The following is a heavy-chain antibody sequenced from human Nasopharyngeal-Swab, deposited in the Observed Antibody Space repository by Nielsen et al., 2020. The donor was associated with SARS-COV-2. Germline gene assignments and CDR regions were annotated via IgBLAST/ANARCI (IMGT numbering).Heavy chain of an antibody. CDR1: GFTFSSYA. J-gene: IGHJ4*02. V-gene: IGHV3-30*04. D-gene: IGHD5-18*01. Sequence: GESPKISCAASGFTFSSYAMHWVRQAPGKGLEWVAVISYDGSNKYYADSVKGRFTISRDNSKNTLYLQMNSLRAEDTAVYYCARDQLGDTAMVTLDYWGQGTLVTVSS. CDR2: ISYDGSNK. CDR3: ARDQLGDTAMVTLDY.